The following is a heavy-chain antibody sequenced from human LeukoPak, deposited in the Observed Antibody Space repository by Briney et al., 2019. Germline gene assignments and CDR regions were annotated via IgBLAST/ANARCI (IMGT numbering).Heavy chain of an antibody. J-gene: IGHJ4*02. D-gene: IGHD6-19*01. CDR2: ISAYNGDT. Sequence: ASVKVSCKTSRFTFTNYGISWARQAPGQGLEWMGWISAYNGDTHYAQKFQGRLIMTTDKSTTTAYMELRSLRSDDTAVYYCARDPTNTSRWRAYSNYCGQATLVTVSS. CDR1: RFTFTNYG. CDR3: ARDPTNTSRWRAYSNY. V-gene: IGHV1-18*04.